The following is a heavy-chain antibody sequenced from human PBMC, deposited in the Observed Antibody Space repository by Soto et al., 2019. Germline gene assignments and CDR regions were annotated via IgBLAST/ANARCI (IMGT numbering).Heavy chain of an antibody. J-gene: IGHJ6*02. CDR3: ARATVGYCSSTSCYIHYYGMDV. CDR1: GYTFTSYG. D-gene: IGHD2-2*02. CDR2: ISAYNGNT. Sequence: QVQLVQSGAEVKKPGASVKVSCKASGYTFTSYGISWVRQAPGQGLEWMGWISAYNGNTNYAQKLQGRVTMTTDTSTSTAYMELRSLRSDDTAVYYCARATVGYCSSTSCYIHYYGMDVWGRGTTVTVSS. V-gene: IGHV1-18*04.